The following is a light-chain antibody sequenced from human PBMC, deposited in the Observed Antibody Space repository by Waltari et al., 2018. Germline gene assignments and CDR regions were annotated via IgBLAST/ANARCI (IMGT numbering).Light chain of an antibody. CDR3: HQYSVSSWA. CDR2: RVS. J-gene: IGKJ1*01. CDR1: QVISPW. V-gene: IGKV1-5*03. Sequence: DIQVTQSPSTLSASVGDRVTITCRARQVISPWLAWFQQKPGKAPKLLIYRVSALESGVPSRFSGSGSGTEFTLTSSSLQTDDFATYYCHQYSVSSWAFGQGTRVEIK.